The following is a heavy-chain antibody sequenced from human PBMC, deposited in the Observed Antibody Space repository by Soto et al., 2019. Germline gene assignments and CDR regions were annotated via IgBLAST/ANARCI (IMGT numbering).Heavy chain of an antibody. CDR3: ARAPGGSGTNYFDY. CDR1: GFAFSSYA. Sequence: PGGSLRLSFAASGFAFSSYAMSWVRQSQGKGLERVSGISGSGDSTFHADSVKGRFTISRDISKNMLYMQLNSLRAEDTAVYFCARAPGGSGTNYFDYWGQGTLVTVSS. J-gene: IGHJ4*02. CDR2: ISGSGDST. V-gene: IGHV3-23*01. D-gene: IGHD1-26*01.